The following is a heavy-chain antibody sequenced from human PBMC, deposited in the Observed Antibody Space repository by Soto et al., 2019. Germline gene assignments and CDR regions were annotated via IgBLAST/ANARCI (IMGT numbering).Heavy chain of an antibody. J-gene: IGHJ2*01. V-gene: IGHV3-7*01. CDR3: ARRATTSAGYFDL. CDR2: IKQDGSEK. D-gene: IGHD1-26*01. CDR1: GFTFSNYW. Sequence: GGSLRLSCAASGFTFSNYWMSWVRQAPGKGLEWVANIKQDGSEKNYKDSVKGRLTISRDNAKNSLSLQMNSLRAEDTAVYYCARRATTSAGYFDLWGRGTLVTVSS.